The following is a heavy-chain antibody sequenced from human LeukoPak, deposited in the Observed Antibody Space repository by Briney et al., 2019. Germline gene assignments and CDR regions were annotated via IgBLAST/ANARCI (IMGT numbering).Heavy chain of an antibody. CDR1: GGSISSHY. Sequence: SETLSLTCTVSGGSISSHYWSWIRQPPGKGLEWLGTIFYTGSTYYNASLKRRLTMSIDTSKNHFSLKLNSVTAADTAVYYCARVPYYYDSSAYYGNNWFDPWGQGILVTVSS. D-gene: IGHD3-22*01. CDR2: IFYTGST. J-gene: IGHJ5*02. CDR3: ARVPYYYDSSAYYGNNWFDP. V-gene: IGHV4-59*11.